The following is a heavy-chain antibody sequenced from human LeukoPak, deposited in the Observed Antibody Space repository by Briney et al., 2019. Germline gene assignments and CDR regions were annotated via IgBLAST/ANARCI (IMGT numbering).Heavy chain of an antibody. CDR1: GYTFTSYG. J-gene: IGHJ4*02. Sequence: GASVKVSCKASGYTFTSYGISWVRQAPGQGPEWMGWISAYNGNTNYAQKLQGRVTMTTDTSTSTAYMELRSLRSDDTAVYYCARKLGYCSGGSCYLCDYWGQGTLVTVSS. CDR3: ARKLGYCSGGSCYLCDY. CDR2: ISAYNGNT. D-gene: IGHD2-15*01. V-gene: IGHV1-18*01.